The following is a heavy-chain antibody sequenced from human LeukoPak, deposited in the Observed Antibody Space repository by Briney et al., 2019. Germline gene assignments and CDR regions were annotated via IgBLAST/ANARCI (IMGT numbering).Heavy chain of an antibody. CDR3: ARLLRNSFDP. V-gene: IGHV1-2*02. J-gene: IGHJ5*02. CDR1: GYTFTGYY. Sequence: ASVKVSCKASGYTFTGYYMHWVRQAPGQGLEWMGWINLNSGGTNYAQKFQGRATMTRDTSISTAYMELTRLTSDDTAVYYCARLLRNSFDPWGQGTLVTVSS. CDR2: INLNSGGT. D-gene: IGHD1-26*01.